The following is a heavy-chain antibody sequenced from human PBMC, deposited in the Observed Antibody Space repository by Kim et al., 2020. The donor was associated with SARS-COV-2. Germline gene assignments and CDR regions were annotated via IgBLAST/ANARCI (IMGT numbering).Heavy chain of an antibody. D-gene: IGHD1-26*01. CDR2: IYYSGST. V-gene: IGHV4-59*01. CDR3: ARGGNYHVY. Sequence: SETLSLTCTVSGGFISSYYWSWIRQPPGKGLEWIGYIYYSGSTNYNPSLKSRVTISVDTSKNQFSLKLTSVTAADTAVYYCARGGNYHVYWGQGTLVTVS. CDR1: GGFISSYY. J-gene: IGHJ4*02.